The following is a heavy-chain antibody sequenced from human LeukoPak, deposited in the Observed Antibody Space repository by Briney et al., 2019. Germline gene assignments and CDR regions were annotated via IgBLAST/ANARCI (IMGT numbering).Heavy chain of an antibody. V-gene: IGHV4-61*01. CDR3: ARNSGWGYFDY. D-gene: IGHD6-19*01. J-gene: IGHJ4*02. CDR1: GDSISSRSYY. Sequence: SETLSLTCIVSGDSISSRSYYWSWIRQPPGKGLEWIGYIYYSGSTNYNPSLKSRVTISVDTSKNQFSLKLSSVTAADAAVYYCARNSGWGYFDYWGQGTLVTVSS. CDR2: IYYSGST.